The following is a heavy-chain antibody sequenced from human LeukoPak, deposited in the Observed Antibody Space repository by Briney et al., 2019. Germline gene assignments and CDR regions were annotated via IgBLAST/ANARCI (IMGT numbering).Heavy chain of an antibody. J-gene: IGHJ4*02. V-gene: IGHV3-53*01. CDR2: IYSGGST. D-gene: IGHD3-22*01. Sequence: GGSLRLSCAASGFTFSSYGMHWVRQAPGKGLEWVSVIYSGGSTYYADSVKGRFTISRDNSKNTLYLQMNSLRAEDTAVYYCARGGYYDSSGYYNPPFDYWGQGTLVTVSS. CDR1: GFTFSSYG. CDR3: ARGGYYDSSGYYNPPFDY.